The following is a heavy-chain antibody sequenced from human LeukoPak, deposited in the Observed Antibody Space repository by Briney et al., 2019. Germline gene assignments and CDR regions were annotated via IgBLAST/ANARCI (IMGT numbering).Heavy chain of an antibody. CDR1: GGSISSYY. CDR3: ARANYDILTGYPLPIFDY. J-gene: IGHJ4*02. D-gene: IGHD3-9*01. Sequence: SETLSLTCTVSGGSISSYYWSWIRQPAGKGLEWIGRLYTSGSTNYNPSLKSRVTMSVDTSKNQFSLKLSPVTAADTAVYYCARANYDILTGYPLPIFDYWGQGTLVTVSS. V-gene: IGHV4-4*07. CDR2: LYTSGST.